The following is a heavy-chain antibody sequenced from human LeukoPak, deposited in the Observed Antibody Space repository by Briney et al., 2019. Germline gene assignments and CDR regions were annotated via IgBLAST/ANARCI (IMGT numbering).Heavy chain of an antibody. Sequence: SETLSLTCTVSGGSISSSSCYWGWIRQPPGKGLEWIGSIYYSGSTYYNPSLKNRVAISVDTSKNQFSLKLSSVTAADTAVYYCARRVSNGYYYYYMDVWGKGTTVTVSS. CDR1: GGSISSSSCY. J-gene: IGHJ6*03. D-gene: IGHD4-11*01. V-gene: IGHV4-39*01. CDR3: ARRVSNGYYYYYMDV. CDR2: IYYSGST.